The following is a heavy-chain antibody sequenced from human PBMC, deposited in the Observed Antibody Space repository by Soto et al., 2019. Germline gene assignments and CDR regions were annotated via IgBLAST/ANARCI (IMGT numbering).Heavy chain of an antibody. D-gene: IGHD1-1*01. CDR2: ISPYNGTT. CDR1: GYTFTTYG. Sequence: QVQLVQSGGEVRKPGASVKVSCKASGYTFTTYGISWVRQAPGQGLEWMGWISPYNGTTKYAEKSQGEMTMTTDTATSTAYMDLRSLRSDDTAVYYCARDGERDTGLNFYYYLHGMDAWGQGTRVTVSS. V-gene: IGHV1-18*04. CDR3: ARDGERDTGLNFYYYLHGMDA. J-gene: IGHJ6*02.